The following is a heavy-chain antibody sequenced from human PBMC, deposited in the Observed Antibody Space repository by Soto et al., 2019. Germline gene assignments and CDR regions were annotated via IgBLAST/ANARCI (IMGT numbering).Heavy chain of an antibody. J-gene: IGHJ4*02. Sequence: SETLSLTCTVSGGSISSSSYYWGWIRQPPGKGLEWIGSIYYSGSTYYNPSLKSRVTISVDTSNNQFSLKLSSATAADTAVYYCTRHEPFLREGLGYRSSWYHYWGQGTLVTVSS. CDR3: TRHEPFLREGLGYRSSWYHY. V-gene: IGHV4-39*01. CDR1: GGSISSSSYY. D-gene: IGHD6-13*01. CDR2: IYYSGST.